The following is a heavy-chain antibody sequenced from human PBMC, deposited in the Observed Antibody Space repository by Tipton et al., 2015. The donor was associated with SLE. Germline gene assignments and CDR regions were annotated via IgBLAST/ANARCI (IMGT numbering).Heavy chain of an antibody. CDR1: GGSISNYY. CDR2: IYYSGGT. D-gene: IGHD2-15*01. J-gene: IGHJ4*02. Sequence: TLSLTCTVSGGSISNYYWTWIRQPPGKGLEWIGYIYYSGGTNYNPSLKSRVTISVDTSKNQFSLKLRSVTAADTAVYYCAGCGGGSCYAYWGRGTPVTVSS. CDR3: AGCGGGSCYAY. V-gene: IGHV4-59*12.